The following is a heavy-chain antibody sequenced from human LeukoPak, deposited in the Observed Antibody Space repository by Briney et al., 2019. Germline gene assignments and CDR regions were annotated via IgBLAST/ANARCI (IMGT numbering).Heavy chain of an antibody. J-gene: IGHJ4*02. Sequence: GGSLRLSCVVSGFTFSTSWMNWVRQAPGKGLECVATIKEDGSEEYYVDSVRGRFTISRDNAKNSLYLQMHSLRVDDTAVYYCESEGRLQWGQGTLVTVSS. CDR1: GFTFSTSW. V-gene: IGHV3-7*05. CDR3: ESEGRLQ. CDR2: IKEDGSEE. D-gene: IGHD4-11*01.